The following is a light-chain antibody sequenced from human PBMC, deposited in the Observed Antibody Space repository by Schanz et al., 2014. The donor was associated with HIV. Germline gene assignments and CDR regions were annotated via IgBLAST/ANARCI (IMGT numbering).Light chain of an antibody. J-gene: IGKJ3*01. CDR2: GAS. CDR1: QSVSSSY. CDR3: QQYGSSGT. V-gene: IGKV3-20*01. Sequence: DIVLTQSPATLSLSPGERATLSCRASQSVSSSYLAWYQQKPGQAPRLLIYGASSRATGIPDRFSGSGSGTDFTLTISRLEPEDCAVYYCQQYGSSGTFGPGTKVDIK.